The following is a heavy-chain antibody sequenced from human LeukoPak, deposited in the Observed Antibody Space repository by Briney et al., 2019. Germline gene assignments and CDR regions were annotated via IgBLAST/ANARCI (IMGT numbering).Heavy chain of an antibody. CDR2: INPNSGNT. CDR3: ARGPQWRGDSYYIDV. CDR1: GYTFTNFD. V-gene: IGHV1-8*01. D-gene: IGHD6-19*01. Sequence: ASVRVSCKASGYTFTNFDIKWVRQAPGQGLEWMGWINPNSGNTGYAQKFQGRVTMTMNTSITTAYMELSSLISEDTAVYYCARGPQWRGDSYYIDVWGRGTTVTVSS. J-gene: IGHJ6*03.